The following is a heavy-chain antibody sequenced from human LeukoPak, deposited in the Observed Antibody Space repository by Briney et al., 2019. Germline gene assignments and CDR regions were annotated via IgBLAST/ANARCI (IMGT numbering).Heavy chain of an antibody. Sequence: ASVKVSCKASGYTFTSYYMHWVRQAPGQGLEWMGIINPSGGSTSYAQKFQGRVTMTRDTSTSTVYMELRSLRSDDTAVYYCARDLGFWSGYYDYFDYWGQGTLVTVSS. CDR2: INPSGGST. J-gene: IGHJ4*02. V-gene: IGHV1-46*01. CDR3: ARDLGFWSGYYDYFDY. CDR1: GYTFTSYY. D-gene: IGHD3-3*01.